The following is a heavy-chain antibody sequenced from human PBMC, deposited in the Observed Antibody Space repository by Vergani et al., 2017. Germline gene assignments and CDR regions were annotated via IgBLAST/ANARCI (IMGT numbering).Heavy chain of an antibody. Sequence: EKQLVQSGLETKKPGESLKISCQAFGYIFSNFWIGWVRQRPGRGLEWMGIIYPGDSEVKSNPTFRGQVIFSVDTSVNTAYLQWRSLQASDTVTYFCASGGHGSENGGALQLLGQGTNITVSS. CDR3: ASGGHGSENGGALQL. V-gene: IGHV5-51*01. D-gene: IGHD3-10*01. CDR2: IYPGDSEV. CDR1: GYIFSNFW. J-gene: IGHJ3*01.